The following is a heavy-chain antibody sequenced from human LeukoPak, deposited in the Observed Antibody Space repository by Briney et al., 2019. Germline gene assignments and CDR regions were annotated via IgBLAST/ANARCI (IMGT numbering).Heavy chain of an antibody. CDR3: ARSIVGVRNRNDY. CDR1: RYTFIQYD. J-gene: IGHJ4*02. D-gene: IGHD1-26*01. CDR2: MNPNSGHT. Sequence: ASVNVSCKASRYTFIQYDIIWLRQASAQGREWMGWMNPNSGHTGYAQKFQGRVTMTRTTSISTAYMELTSLASEDSAVYYCARSIVGVRNRNDYWGQGTLVTVSS. V-gene: IGHV1-8*01.